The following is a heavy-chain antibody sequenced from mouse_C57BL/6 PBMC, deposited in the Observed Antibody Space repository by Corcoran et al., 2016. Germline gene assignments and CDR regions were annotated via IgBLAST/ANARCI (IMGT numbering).Heavy chain of an antibody. V-gene: IGHV1-19*01. CDR2: INPYNGGT. Sequence: EVQLQQSGPVLVKPGASVKMSCKASGYTFTDYYMNWVQQSHGKSLEWIGVINPYNGGTSYNQKFKGKATLTVDKSASTAYMELNSLTSEDSAVYYCARSRSDAMDYWGQGTSVTVAS. J-gene: IGHJ4*01. CDR1: GYTFTDYY. CDR3: ARSRSDAMDY.